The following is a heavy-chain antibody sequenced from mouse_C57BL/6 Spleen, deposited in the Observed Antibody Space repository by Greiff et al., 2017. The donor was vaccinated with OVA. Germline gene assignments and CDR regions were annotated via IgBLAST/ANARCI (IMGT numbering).Heavy chain of an antibody. CDR3: ARATGYYGSRGFDD. CDR1: GFTFSDYY. V-gene: IGHV5-16*01. CDR2: INYDGSST. J-gene: IGHJ2*01. D-gene: IGHD1-1*01. Sequence: EVQLQQSEGGLVQPGSSMKLSCTASGFTFSDYYMAWVRQVPEKGLEWVANINYDGSSTYYLDSLKSRFILSRDNAKNILYLQMSSLKSEDTATYYCARATGYYGSRGFDDWGQGTTLTVSS.